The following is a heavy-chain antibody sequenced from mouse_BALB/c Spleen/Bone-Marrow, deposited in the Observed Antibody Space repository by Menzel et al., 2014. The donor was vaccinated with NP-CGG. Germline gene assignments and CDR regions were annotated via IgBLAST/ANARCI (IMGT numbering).Heavy chain of an antibody. J-gene: IGHJ4*01. CDR1: GYSFTGYY. CDR2: VNPNNGGT. V-gene: IGHV1-18*01. Sequence: VQLQQSGPDLVKPGASLKISCKASGYSFTGYYMYWLKQSHGKSLEWIGRVNPNNGGTTYNQKFKDKAILTVDKSSTIAYMELRSLTSEDSAVYYCARDAMDYWGQGTSVTVS. CDR3: ARDAMDY.